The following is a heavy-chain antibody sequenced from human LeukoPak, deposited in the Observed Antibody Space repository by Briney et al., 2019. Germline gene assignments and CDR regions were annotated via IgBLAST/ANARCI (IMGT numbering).Heavy chain of an antibody. V-gene: IGHV5-10-1*01. CDR2: IDPSDSYT. J-gene: IGHJ5*02. CDR1: GYSFTSYW. D-gene: IGHD3-3*01. CDR3: ARVRRLLYNWFDP. Sequence: KPGESLRSSCKGSGYSFTSYWISWVRQMPGKGLEWMGRIDPSDSYTNYSPSFQGHVTISADKSISTAYLQWSSLKASDTAMYYCARVRRLLYNWFDPWGQGTLVTVSS.